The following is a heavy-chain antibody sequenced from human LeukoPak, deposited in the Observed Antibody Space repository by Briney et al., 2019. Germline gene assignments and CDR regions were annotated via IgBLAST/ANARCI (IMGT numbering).Heavy chain of an antibody. D-gene: IGHD3-10*01. J-gene: IGHJ4*02. V-gene: IGHV2-5*01. CDR3: AHFTGGFYGSGGPFSPYYFDS. CDR2: VYWNGDR. CDR1: GFSLNSRGVG. Sequence: SGPTLVKPTQTLTLTCAFSGFSLNSRGVGVGWIRQPPGKAPDSLALVYWNGDRRYSPSLRTRLTITKDASRNQVVLRLTILDPVNTGTYFCAHFTGGFYGSGGPFSPYYFDSWGQGILVTVSS.